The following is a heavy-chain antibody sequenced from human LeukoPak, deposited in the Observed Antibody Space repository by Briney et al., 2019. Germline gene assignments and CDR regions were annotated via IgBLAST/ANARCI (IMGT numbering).Heavy chain of an antibody. CDR3: ARALDYGEGLDY. D-gene: IGHD4-17*01. CDR1: GYTFTSYY. V-gene: IGHV1-46*01. J-gene: IGHJ4*02. CDR2: INPSGGST. Sequence: ASVTVSCKASGYTFTSYYMHWVRQAPGQGLEWMGIINPSGGSTSYAQKFQGRVTMTRDTSTSTVDMGMKGLRSQDKGLYYCARALDYGEGLDYWGQGTLVTVSS.